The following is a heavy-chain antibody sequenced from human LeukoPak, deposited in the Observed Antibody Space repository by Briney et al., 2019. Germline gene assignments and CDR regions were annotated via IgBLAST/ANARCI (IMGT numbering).Heavy chain of an antibody. V-gene: IGHV1-46*01. CDR3: AAPGASGFVGNFWSGPLDY. CDR1: GYTFTSHY. CDR2: INPSAGST. J-gene: IGHJ4*02. Sequence: ASVKVSCRASGYTFTSHYMLWVRQAPGQGLEWMGIINPSAGSTSYPRKFQGRVTMTRDTSTSTVYMELSSLRSEDTAVYYCAAPGASGFVGNFWSGPLDYWGQGTLVTVSS. D-gene: IGHD3-3*01.